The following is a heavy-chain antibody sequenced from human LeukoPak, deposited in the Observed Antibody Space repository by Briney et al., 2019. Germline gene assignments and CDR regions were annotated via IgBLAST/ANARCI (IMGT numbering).Heavy chain of an antibody. J-gene: IGHJ4*02. CDR2: IIPIFGTA. V-gene: IGHV1-69*06. Sequence: SVKVSCKASGGTFSSYAISWVRQAPGQGLEWMGEIIPIFGTANYAQKFQGRVTITADKSTSTAYMELSSLRSEDTAVYYCARGEYDYVWGSYRYTGIDYWGQGTLVTVSS. D-gene: IGHD3-16*02. CDR1: GGTFSSYA. CDR3: ARGEYDYVWGSYRYTGIDY.